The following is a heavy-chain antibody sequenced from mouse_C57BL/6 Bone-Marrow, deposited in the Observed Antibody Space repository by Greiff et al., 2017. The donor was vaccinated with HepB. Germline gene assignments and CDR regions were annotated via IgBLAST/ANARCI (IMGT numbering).Heavy chain of an antibody. CDR3: TTLICYGNSAWFAY. CDR1: GFNIKDDY. Sequence: EVKLQQSGAELVRPGASVKLSCTASGFNIKDDYMHWVKQRPEQGLEWIGWIDPENGDTEYASKFQGKATITADTSANTAYLQLSSLTSEDAAVYYCTTLICYGNSAWFAYWGQGTLVTVSA. D-gene: IGHD2-1*01. CDR2: IDPENGDT. V-gene: IGHV14-4*01. J-gene: IGHJ3*01.